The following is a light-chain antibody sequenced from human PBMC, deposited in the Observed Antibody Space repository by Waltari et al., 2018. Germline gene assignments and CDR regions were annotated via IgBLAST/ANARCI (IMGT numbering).Light chain of an antibody. CDR3: QQYYDVPWT. J-gene: IGKJ1*01. V-gene: IGKV4-1*01. Sequence: DIVMTQSPDSLAVSTGERATINCKSSQSVLYSSNNKNYLAWYQQKVGQPPKLLIYWASTRESGVPDRFSGSGSGTDFTLTISSLQAEDVAVYYCQQYYDVPWTFGQGTKVEIK. CDR2: WAS. CDR1: QSVLYSSNNKNY.